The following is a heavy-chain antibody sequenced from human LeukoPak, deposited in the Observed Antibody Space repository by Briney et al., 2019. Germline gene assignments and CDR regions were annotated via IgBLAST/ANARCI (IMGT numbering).Heavy chain of an antibody. CDR2: ISSSGSTI. Sequence: GGSLRLSCAASGFTFSDYYMSWLRQAPGKGLEWVSYISSSGSTIYYADSVKGRFTISRDNAKNSLYLQMNSLRAEDTAVYYCASHLRFLEWLLTFDYWGQGTLVTVSS. V-gene: IGHV3-11*04. CDR1: GFTFSDYY. J-gene: IGHJ4*02. CDR3: ASHLRFLEWLLTFDY. D-gene: IGHD3-3*01.